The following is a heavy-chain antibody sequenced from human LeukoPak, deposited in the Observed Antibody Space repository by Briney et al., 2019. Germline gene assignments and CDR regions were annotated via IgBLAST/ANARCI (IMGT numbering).Heavy chain of an antibody. V-gene: IGHV1-69*13. J-gene: IGHJ3*02. CDR1: GGTFSSYA. CDR2: IIPIFGTA. Sequence: ASVKVSCKASGGTFSSYAISWVRQAPGQGLEWMGGIIPIFGTANYAQKFQGRVTITADESTSTAYMELSSLRSEDTAVYYCASPDYGGGHDAFDIWGQGTMVTVSS. D-gene: IGHD4-23*01. CDR3: ASPDYGGGHDAFDI.